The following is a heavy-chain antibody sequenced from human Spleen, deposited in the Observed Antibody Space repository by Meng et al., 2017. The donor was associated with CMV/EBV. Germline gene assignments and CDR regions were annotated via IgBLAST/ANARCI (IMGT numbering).Heavy chain of an antibody. V-gene: IGHV3-30*02. CDR3: AKDYFAFWSGYPNYAMDV. J-gene: IGHJ6*02. CDR2: IWYDGSNK. D-gene: IGHD3-3*01. Sequence: GGSLRLSCAASGFTFSSYGMHWVRQAPGKGLEWVAVIWYDGSNKYYADSVKGRFTISRDNSKNTLYLQMNSLRAADTAVYYCAKDYFAFWSGYPNYAMDVWGQGTTVTVSS. CDR1: GFTFSSYG.